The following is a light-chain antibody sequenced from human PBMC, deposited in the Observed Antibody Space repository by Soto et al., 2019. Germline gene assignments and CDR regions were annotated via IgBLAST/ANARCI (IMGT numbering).Light chain of an antibody. CDR3: AAWDDRLNGRV. V-gene: IGLV1-44*01. J-gene: IGLJ3*02. CDR1: SSNIGANT. Sequence: QSVLTQPPSASGTPGQRVTISCSGSSSNIGANTVNWYQQLPGTAPKLLIYSKDQRPSGVPDRFSGSKSGTSASLAISGLQSEDEADYYCAAWDDRLNGRVFGGGTKLPV. CDR2: SKD.